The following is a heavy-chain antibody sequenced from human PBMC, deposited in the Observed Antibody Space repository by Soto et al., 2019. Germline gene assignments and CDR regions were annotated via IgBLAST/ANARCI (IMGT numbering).Heavy chain of an antibody. Sequence: PGGSLRLSCAASGFTFSNAWMSWVRQAPGKGLEWVGRIKSKTDGGTTDYAAPVKGRFTISRDDSKNTLYLQMNSLKTEDTAVYYRTTGPMMVVVISPYAFDIWGQGTMVTVSS. D-gene: IGHD3-22*01. CDR3: TTGPMMVVVISPYAFDI. J-gene: IGHJ3*02. V-gene: IGHV3-15*01. CDR2: IKSKTDGGTT. CDR1: GFTFSNAW.